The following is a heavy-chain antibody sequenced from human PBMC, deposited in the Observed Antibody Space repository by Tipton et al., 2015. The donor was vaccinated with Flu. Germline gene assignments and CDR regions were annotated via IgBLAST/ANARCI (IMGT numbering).Heavy chain of an antibody. J-gene: IGHJ4*02. CDR1: GYTFTSYG. CDR3: ARMDPYDSSGYQDY. V-gene: IGHV1-18*01. CDR2: ISAYNGNT. D-gene: IGHD3-22*01. Sequence: QSGAEVKKPGASVKVSCKASGYTFTSYGISWVRQAPGQGLEWMGRISAYNGNTNYAQKLQGRVTMTTDTSTSTAYMELRSVRSDDTAVYYCARMDPYDSSGYQDYWGQGTLVTVSS.